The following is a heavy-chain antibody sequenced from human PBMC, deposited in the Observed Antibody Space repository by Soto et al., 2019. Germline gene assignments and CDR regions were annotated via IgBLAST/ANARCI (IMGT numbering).Heavy chain of an antibody. Sequence: QVQLVESGGGVVQPGRSLRLSCAASGFTFSSYAMHWVRQAPGKGLEWVAVISYDTSNKYYADSVKGRFTISRDNSKNTLYLQMNSLKVEDTAVYYCAYSGSSDSCFDYWGQGTLVTASS. CDR3: AYSGSSDSCFDY. D-gene: IGHD6-6*01. J-gene: IGHJ4*02. V-gene: IGHV3-30-3*01. CDR1: GFTFSSYA. CDR2: ISYDTSNK.